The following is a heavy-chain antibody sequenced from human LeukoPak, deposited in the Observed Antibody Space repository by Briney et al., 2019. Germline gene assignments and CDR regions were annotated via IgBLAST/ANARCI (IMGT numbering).Heavy chain of an antibody. CDR1: GFTFSGSA. D-gene: IGHD6-13*01. CDR2: IRSKANSYAT. V-gene: IGHV3-73*01. J-gene: IGHJ4*02. Sequence: GGSLRLSCAASGFTFSGSAMHWVRQASGKGLEWVGRIRSKANSYATAYAASVKGRFTISRDDSKNTAYLQMNSLKTEDTAVYYCTSLVWDLLNFDYWGQGTLVTVSS. CDR3: TSLVWDLLNFDY.